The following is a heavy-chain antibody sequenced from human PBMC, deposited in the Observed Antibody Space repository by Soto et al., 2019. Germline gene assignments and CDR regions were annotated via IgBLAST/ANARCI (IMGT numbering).Heavy chain of an antibody. CDR1: GGSISSYY. J-gene: IGHJ5*02. CDR2: IYYSGST. Sequence: ETLSLTCTVSGGSISSYYWSWIRQPPGKGLEWIGYIYYSGSTNYNPSLKSRVTISVDTSKNQFSLKLSSVTAADTAVYYCARDRICSGGSCFARWFDPWGQGTLVTVSS. D-gene: IGHD2-15*01. CDR3: ARDRICSGGSCFARWFDP. V-gene: IGHV4-59*01.